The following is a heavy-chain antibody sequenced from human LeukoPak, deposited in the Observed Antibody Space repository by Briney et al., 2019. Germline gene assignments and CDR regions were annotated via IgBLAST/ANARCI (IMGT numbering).Heavy chain of an antibody. J-gene: IGHJ4*02. CDR1: GYTFTSYG. CDR3: AGVRMYYYDSSGYCDY. CDR2: ISAYNGNT. V-gene: IGHV1-18*01. D-gene: IGHD3-22*01. Sequence: ASVKVSCKASGYTFTSYGISWVRRAPGQGLEWMRWISAYNGNTNYAQKLQGRVTMTTDTSTGTAYMELRSLRSDDTAVYYCAGVRMYYYDSSGYCDYWGQGTLVTVSS.